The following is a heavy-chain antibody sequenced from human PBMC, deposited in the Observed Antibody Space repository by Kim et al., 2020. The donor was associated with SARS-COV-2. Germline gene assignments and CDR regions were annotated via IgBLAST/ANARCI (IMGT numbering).Heavy chain of an antibody. D-gene: IGHD3-3*01. V-gene: IGHV4-59*01. Sequence: SETLSLTCTVSGGSISNYYWSWIRQPPGKGLEWIGYIYYSGSANYNPSLKSRVTLSIDTSKNQFSLKLSSVTAADTAVYYCARGRNYDFGGYGMDVWGQGTTVTVSS. CDR3: ARGRNYDFGGYGMDV. CDR2: IYYSGSA. CDR1: GGSISNYY. J-gene: IGHJ6*02.